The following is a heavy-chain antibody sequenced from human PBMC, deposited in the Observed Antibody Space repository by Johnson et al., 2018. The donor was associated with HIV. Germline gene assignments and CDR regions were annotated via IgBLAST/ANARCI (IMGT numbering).Heavy chain of an antibody. Sequence: EVQLVESGGGVVQPGGSLRLSCAASGFTFDDYGMSWVRQAPGKGLEWVSGINWNGGSTGYADSVKGRFTISRDNDKNLVYLQMTSLRVEDTAVYYCARPAGKMILVVDDSFHIWGQGTMFTVSS. J-gene: IGHJ3*02. CDR3: ARPAGKMILVVDDSFHI. V-gene: IGHV3-20*04. CDR1: GFTFDDYG. D-gene: IGHD2-15*01. CDR2: INWNGGST.